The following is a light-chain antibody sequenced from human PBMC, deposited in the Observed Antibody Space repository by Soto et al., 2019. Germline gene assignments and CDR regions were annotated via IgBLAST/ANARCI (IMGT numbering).Light chain of an antibody. Sequence: EIAWTQSPGTLSLPPGERATTSCRASHTVTHNFLAWSQQKPGQAPRLVLYCASSTPAGIPDRFRGSGAGKDVTVSISRREPEDVAVDFCLQYGTSPGTFGQGTKLEIK. V-gene: IGKV3-20*01. CDR1: HTVTHNF. CDR2: CAS. J-gene: IGKJ2*01. CDR3: LQYGTSPGT.